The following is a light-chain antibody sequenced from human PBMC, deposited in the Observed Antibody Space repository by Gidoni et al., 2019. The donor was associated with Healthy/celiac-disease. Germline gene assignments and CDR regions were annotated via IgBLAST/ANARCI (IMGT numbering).Light chain of an antibody. CDR2: GAS. CDR3: QQYNNWPPLT. CDR1: QSVSSN. V-gene: IGKV3-15*01. Sequence: EIVMTQSPATLSVSPGERATLSCRASQSVSSNLAWYQRKPGQAPRLLIYGASTRATGIPARFSGSGSGTEFTLTISSLQSEDFAVYYCQQYNNWPPLTFXGXTKVEIK. J-gene: IGKJ4*01.